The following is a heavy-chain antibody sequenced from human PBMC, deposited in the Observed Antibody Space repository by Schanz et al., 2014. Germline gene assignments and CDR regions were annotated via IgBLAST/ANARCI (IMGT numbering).Heavy chain of an antibody. V-gene: IGHV3-15*01. CDR2: IKSKIDGGTT. J-gene: IGHJ6*03. Sequence: EVQLVESGGGLVKPGGSLRLSCAASGFTFSNTWMNWVRQTPGKGLEWIGRIKSKIDGGTTDYAAPVKGRFTISRDDSKNTLYLQMNSLKTEDTAVEYCTTVERITIFEVVPCYYYYMDVWGKGTTXTVSS. D-gene: IGHD3-3*01. CDR1: GFTFSNTW. CDR3: TTVERITIFEVVPCYYYYMDV.